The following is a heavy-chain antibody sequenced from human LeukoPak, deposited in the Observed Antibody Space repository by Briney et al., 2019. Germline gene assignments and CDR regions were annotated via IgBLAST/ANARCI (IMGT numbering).Heavy chain of an antibody. CDR3: AKSFGGRHYYYGMDV. CDR1: GFTFSSYA. D-gene: IGHD3-10*01. CDR2: ISGSGGST. J-gene: IGHJ6*02. V-gene: IGHV3-23*01. Sequence: GGSLRLSCAASGFTFSSYAMSWVRQAPGKGLEWVSAISGSGGSTYYADSVKGRFTISRDNAKNTLYLQMNSLRDEDTALYYCAKSFGGRHYYYGMDVWGQRTTGTVSS.